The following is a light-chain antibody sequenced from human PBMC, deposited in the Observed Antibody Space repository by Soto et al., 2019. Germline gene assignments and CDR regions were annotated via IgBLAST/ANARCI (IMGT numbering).Light chain of an antibody. V-gene: IGKV1-39*01. CDR3: QQSYSTLL. J-gene: IGKJ1*01. CDR1: QSISSY. Sequence: DIQITQSPSSLSASVGDRVTITCRASQSISSYLNWYQQKPGKAPKLLIYAASSLQSGVPSRFSGSGSGTDFTLTISSLQPEDFATYYCQQSYSTLLFGQGTKVEIK. CDR2: AAS.